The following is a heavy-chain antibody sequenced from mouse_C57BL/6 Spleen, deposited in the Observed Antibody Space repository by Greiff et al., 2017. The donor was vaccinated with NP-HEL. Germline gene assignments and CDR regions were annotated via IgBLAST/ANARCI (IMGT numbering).Heavy chain of an antibody. D-gene: IGHD2-2*01. V-gene: IGHV1-59*01. CDR3: AREGGMVTDFDY. CDR1: GYTFTSYW. CDR2: IDPSDSYT. J-gene: IGHJ2*01. Sequence: QVQLQQPGAELVRPGTSVKLSCKASGYTFTSYWMHWVKQRPGQGLAWIGVIDPSDSYTNYNQKFKGEATLTVDTSSSTAYMQLSSLTSEDSAVYYCAREGGMVTDFDYGGQGTTLTVSS.